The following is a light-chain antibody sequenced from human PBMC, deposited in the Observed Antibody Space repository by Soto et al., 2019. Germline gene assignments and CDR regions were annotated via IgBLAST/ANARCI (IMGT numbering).Light chain of an antibody. Sequence: SYELTQPPSVSVSPGQTASITCSGEKLGEKYASWYQQKPGQAPLLVIYQDNKRPSGIPERFSGSNSGNTATLTISGTQAMDEADYYCQAWDSSTYVFGTGTKVTVL. CDR3: QAWDSSTYV. V-gene: IGLV3-1*01. J-gene: IGLJ1*01. CDR2: QDN. CDR1: KLGEKY.